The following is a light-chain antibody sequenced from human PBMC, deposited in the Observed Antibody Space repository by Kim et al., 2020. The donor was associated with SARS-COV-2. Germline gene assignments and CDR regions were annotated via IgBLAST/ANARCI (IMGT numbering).Light chain of an antibody. CDR2: YDS. CDR1: NIGSKS. J-gene: IGLJ3*02. Sequence: SYELTQPPSVSVAPGKTARITCGGANIGSKSVHWYQHKPGPAPVLVIYYDSDRPSGIPERFSGSNSGNTATLTISRVEAGDEADYYCQERDRTSDQRVFG. CDR3: QERDRTSDQRV. V-gene: IGLV3-21*04.